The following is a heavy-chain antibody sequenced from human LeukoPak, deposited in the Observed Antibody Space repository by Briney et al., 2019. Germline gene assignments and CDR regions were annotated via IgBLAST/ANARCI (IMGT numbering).Heavy chain of an antibody. V-gene: IGHV3-21*01. CDR3: ARVKAKGIAVANAFDI. CDR2: ISSSSSYI. CDR1: GFTFSSYS. Sequence: PGGSLRLSCAASGFTFSSYSMNWVRQAPGKGLEWVSSISSSSSYIYYVDSVKGRFTISRDNAKNSLYLQMNSLRAEDTAVYYCARVKAKGIAVANAFDIWGQGTMVTVSS. D-gene: IGHD6-19*01. J-gene: IGHJ3*02.